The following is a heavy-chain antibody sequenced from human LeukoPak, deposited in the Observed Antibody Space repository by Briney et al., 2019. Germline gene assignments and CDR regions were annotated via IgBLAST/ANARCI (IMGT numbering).Heavy chain of an antibody. J-gene: IGHJ4*02. CDR3: ARGGILTGYFLDF. Sequence: GGSLRLSCAASGFTVSDNYMTWVRQAPGKGLEWVSVIYSGGNTYYADSVKGRFINSRDNSKNTLNLQMNSLRAEDTAVYYCARGGILTGYFLDFWGQGTLVTVS. CDR1: GFTVSDNY. CDR2: IYSGGNT. D-gene: IGHD3-9*01. V-gene: IGHV3-66*01.